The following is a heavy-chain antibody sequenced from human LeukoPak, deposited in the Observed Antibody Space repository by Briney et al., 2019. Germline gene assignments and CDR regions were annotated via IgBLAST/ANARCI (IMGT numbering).Heavy chain of an antibody. CDR1: GYTFTGYY. CDR3: ARGAHSGYSGGYMDV. V-gene: IGHV1-2*02. J-gene: IGHJ6*03. CDR2: INPNSGGT. D-gene: IGHD5-12*01. Sequence: GASVKVSCKASGYTFTGYYMHWVRQAPGQGLEWMGWINPNSGGTNYAQKFQGRVTMTRDTSISTAYMELSRLRSDDTAVYYCARGAHSGYSGGYMDVWGKGTTVTVSS.